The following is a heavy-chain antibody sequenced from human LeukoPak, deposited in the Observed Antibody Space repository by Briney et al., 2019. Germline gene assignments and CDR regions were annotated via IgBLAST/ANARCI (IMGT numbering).Heavy chain of an antibody. CDR2: IYYSGST. V-gene: IGHV4-30-4*01. D-gene: IGHD1-26*01. J-gene: IGHJ6*02. CDR3: ARDKWELLSASAVDYGMDV. Sequence: SETLSLTCTVSGGSISSGDYYWSWIRQPPGTGLEWIGYIYYSGSTYYNPSLKSRVTISVDTSKNQFSLKLSSVTAADTAVYYCARDKWELLSASAVDYGMDVWGQGTTVTVSS. CDR1: GGSISSGDYY.